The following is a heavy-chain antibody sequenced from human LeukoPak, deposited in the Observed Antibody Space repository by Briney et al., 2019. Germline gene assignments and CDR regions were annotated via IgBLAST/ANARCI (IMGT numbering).Heavy chain of an antibody. V-gene: IGHV4-61*02. D-gene: IGHD3-22*01. J-gene: IGHJ4*02. CDR3: AREVMGYDSSGYFPLCDY. Sequence: SQTLSLTCTVSGGSISSGSYYWSWIRQPAGKGPEWIGRIYTSGSTNYNPSLKGRVTISVDTSKNQFSLKLSSVTAADTAVYYCAREVMGYDSSGYFPLCDYWGQGTLVTVSS. CDR2: IYTSGST. CDR1: GGSISSGSYY.